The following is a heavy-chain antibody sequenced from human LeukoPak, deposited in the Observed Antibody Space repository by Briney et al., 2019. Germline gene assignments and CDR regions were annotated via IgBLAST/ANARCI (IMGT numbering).Heavy chain of an antibody. CDR1: GYTFTAYS. J-gene: IGHJ4*02. CDR2: INPNSGDT. CDR3: ARNWGYIVVVPAAIRRHYFDY. V-gene: IGHV1-2*02. D-gene: IGHD2-2*02. Sequence: ASVKVSCKASGYTFTAYSMHWVRQAPGQGLEYMGWINPNSGDTNYAQKFQGRVAMTRDTSMSTAYMGLSGLRFDDTAVYYCARNWGYIVVVPAAIRRHYFDYWGQGTLVTVSS.